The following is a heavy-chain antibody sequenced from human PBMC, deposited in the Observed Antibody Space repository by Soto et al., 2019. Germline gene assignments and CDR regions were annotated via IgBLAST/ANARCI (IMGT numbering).Heavy chain of an antibody. D-gene: IGHD6-6*01. Sequence: GASVKVSCKASGYTFTSYDINWVRQATGQGLEWMGWMNPNSGNTGYAQKFQGRVTMTRNTSISTAYMELSSLRSEDTAVYYCAREAAPMDYYYYYYMDVWGKGTTVTVSS. CDR1: GYTFTSYD. V-gene: IGHV1-8*01. J-gene: IGHJ6*03. CDR3: AREAAPMDYYYYYYMDV. CDR2: MNPNSGNT.